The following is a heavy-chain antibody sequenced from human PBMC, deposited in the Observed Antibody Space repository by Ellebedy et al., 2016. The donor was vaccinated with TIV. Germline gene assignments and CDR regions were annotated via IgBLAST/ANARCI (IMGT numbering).Heavy chain of an antibody. CDR2: ISQDGSEK. Sequence: GGSLRLSCAASGFSASGMHWVRQAPGKGLEWVSNISQDGSEKYYVDSVKGRFTVSRDNAKNSVYLQMNRLRAEDTAVYYCTTPYYYGSGSYFLWGQGTLVTVYS. V-gene: IGHV3-7*03. D-gene: IGHD3-10*01. J-gene: IGHJ4*02. CDR1: GFSASG. CDR3: TTPYYYGSGSYFL.